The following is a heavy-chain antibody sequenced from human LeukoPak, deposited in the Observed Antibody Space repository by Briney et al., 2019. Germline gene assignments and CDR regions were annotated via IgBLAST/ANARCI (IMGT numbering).Heavy chain of an antibody. CDR1: GGSISSGGYY. V-gene: IGHV4-31*03. CDR2: INHSGST. Sequence: PSETLSLTCTVSGGSISSGGYYWSWIRQHPGKGLEWIGEINHSGSTNYNPSLKSRVTISVDTSKNQFSLKLSSVTAADTAVYYCARVLGGYSYGYAYYFDYWGQGTLVTVSS. D-gene: IGHD5-18*01. J-gene: IGHJ4*02. CDR3: ARVLGGYSYGYAYYFDY.